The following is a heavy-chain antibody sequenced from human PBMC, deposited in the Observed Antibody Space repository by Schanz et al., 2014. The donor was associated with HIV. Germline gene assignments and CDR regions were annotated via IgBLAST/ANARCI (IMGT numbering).Heavy chain of an antibody. J-gene: IGHJ4*02. Sequence: QVQLVQSGAEVKKPGASVKVSCKASGYTFTNYGISWVRQAPGQGLEWMGRISAYNGNTNDAQKLQGRVTMTTDTSTGTANMVLRSLRADDTAVDYFARTRGIAVAGFDYWGQGTLVTVSS. V-gene: IGHV1-18*01. CDR3: ARTRGIAVAGFDY. D-gene: IGHD6-19*01. CDR1: GYTFTNYG. CDR2: ISAYNGNT.